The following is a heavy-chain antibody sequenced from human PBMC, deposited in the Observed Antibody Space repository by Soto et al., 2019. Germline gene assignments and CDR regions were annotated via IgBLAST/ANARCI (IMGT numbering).Heavy chain of an antibody. CDR1: GFTFSSYG. CDR3: ARAVYSYGYSYYYGMDV. Sequence: GGSLRLSCAASGFTFSSYGMHWVRQAPGKGLEWVAVIWYDGSNKYYADSVKGRFTISRDNAKNTLYLQMNSLRAEDTAVYYCARAVYSYGYSYYYGMDVWGKGTTVTVSS. CDR2: IWYDGSNK. J-gene: IGHJ6*04. D-gene: IGHD5-18*01. V-gene: IGHV3-33*01.